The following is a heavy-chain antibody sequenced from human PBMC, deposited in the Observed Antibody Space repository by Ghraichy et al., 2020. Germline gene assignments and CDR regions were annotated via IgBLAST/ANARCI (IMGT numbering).Heavy chain of an antibody. D-gene: IGHD6-25*01. CDR2: INIDGTSK. Sequence: GGSLRLSCAASGFTFSSYWMTWVRQAPGKGLEWVSIINIDGTSKNYAGSVKGRFTISRDNAKNSLYLQMNSLRAEDTAVYYCGSGGAGYCKYAVDPWGQGTMVTVSS. J-gene: IGHJ5*02. V-gene: IGHV3-7*03. CDR1: GFTFSSYW. CDR3: GSGGAGYCKYAVDP.